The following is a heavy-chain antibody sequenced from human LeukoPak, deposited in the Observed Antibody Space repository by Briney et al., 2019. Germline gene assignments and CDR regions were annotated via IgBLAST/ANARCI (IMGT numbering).Heavy chain of an antibody. V-gene: IGHV1-69*13. Sequence: GASVKVSCKASGGTFISYAISWVRQAPGQGLEWMGGIIPIFGTANYAQKFQGRVTITADESTSTAYMELSSLRSEDTAVYYCARDQPYDSSGYYYFPRWFDPWGQGTLVTVS. CDR1: GGTFISYA. CDR3: ARDQPYDSSGYYYFPRWFDP. J-gene: IGHJ5*02. CDR2: IIPIFGTA. D-gene: IGHD3-22*01.